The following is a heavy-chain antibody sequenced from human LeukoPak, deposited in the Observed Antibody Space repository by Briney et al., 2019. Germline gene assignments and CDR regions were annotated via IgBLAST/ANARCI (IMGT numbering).Heavy chain of an antibody. Sequence: PGGSLRPSCAASGFTFRFYAMTWVRQAPGKGLEWVSAITGGGDNTYYADSVKGRFSISGDNSKNTLYQQMNSLRAEDTAVYYCAKATPTIHTDLNWFDPWGQGTLVTVSS. D-gene: IGHD5-12*01. CDR2: ITGGGDNT. CDR1: GFTFRFYA. V-gene: IGHV3-23*01. J-gene: IGHJ5*02. CDR3: AKATPTIHTDLNWFDP.